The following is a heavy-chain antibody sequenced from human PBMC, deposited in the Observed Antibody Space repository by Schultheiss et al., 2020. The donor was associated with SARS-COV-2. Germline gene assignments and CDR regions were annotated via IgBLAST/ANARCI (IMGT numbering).Heavy chain of an antibody. Sequence: GGSLRLSCTASGFTFGDYAMSWVRQAPGKGLEWVSAISGSGGSTYYADSVKGRFTISRDNSKNTLYLQMNSLRAEDTAVYYCAKGPQGWLQFNWFDPWGQGTLVTVSS. V-gene: IGHV3-23*01. D-gene: IGHD5-24*01. CDR3: AKGPQGWLQFNWFDP. CDR1: GFTFGDYA. CDR2: ISGSGGST. J-gene: IGHJ5*02.